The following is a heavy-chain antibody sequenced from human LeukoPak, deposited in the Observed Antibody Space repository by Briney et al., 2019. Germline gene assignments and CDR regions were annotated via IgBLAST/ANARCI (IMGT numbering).Heavy chain of an antibody. CDR2: IYTSGST. CDR3: AREVTGYSSSWYLDY. CDR1: GGSISSYY. V-gene: IGHV4-4*07. Sequence: PSETLSLTCTVSGGSISSYYWSWIRQPAGKGLEWTGRIYTSGSTNYNPSLKSRVTMSVDTSKNQFSLKLSSVTAADTAVYYCAREVTGYSSSWYLDYWGQGTLVTVSS. D-gene: IGHD6-13*01. J-gene: IGHJ4*02.